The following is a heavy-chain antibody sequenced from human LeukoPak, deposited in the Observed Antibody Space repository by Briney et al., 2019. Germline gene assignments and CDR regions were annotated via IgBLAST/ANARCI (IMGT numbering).Heavy chain of an antibody. Sequence: GGSLRLSCAASVVTVSSNYMSWVRQAPGKGLEWVSVIYSGGSTYYADSVKGRFTISRDNSKNTLYLQMNSLRAEDTAVYYCARDEVGATFDYWGQGTLVTVSS. D-gene: IGHD1-26*01. CDR1: VVTVSSNY. V-gene: IGHV3-66*02. J-gene: IGHJ4*02. CDR3: ARDEVGATFDY. CDR2: IYSGGST.